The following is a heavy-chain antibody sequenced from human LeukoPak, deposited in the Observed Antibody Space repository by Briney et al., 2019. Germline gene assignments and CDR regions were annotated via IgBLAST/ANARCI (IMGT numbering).Heavy chain of an antibody. Sequence: SETLSLTCTVSGGSISSYYWSWIRQPPGKGLEWIGYIYTSGSTNYNPSLKSRVTISVDTSKNQFSLQLSSVTAADTAVYFCARRDSSTSGALDPWGQGALVTVSS. CDR2: IYTSGST. V-gene: IGHV4-4*08. CDR3: ARRDSSTSGALDP. J-gene: IGHJ5*02. D-gene: IGHD6-13*01. CDR1: GGSISSYY.